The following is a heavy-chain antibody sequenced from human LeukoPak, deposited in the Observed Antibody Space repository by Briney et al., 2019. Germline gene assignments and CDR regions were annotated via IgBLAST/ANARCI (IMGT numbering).Heavy chain of an antibody. Sequence: GGSLRLSCAASGFTFSDYYMSWIRQAPGKGLEWVSSITNSGTAIYYADSVKGRFTISRDNAKNTLYLQMNSLRAEDTAVYYCARDIRSGYYYVQVHYYYGMDVWGQGTTVTVSS. D-gene: IGHD3-22*01. CDR3: ARDIRSGYYYVQVHYYYGMDV. V-gene: IGHV3-11*04. CDR1: GFTFSDYY. CDR2: ITNSGTAI. J-gene: IGHJ6*02.